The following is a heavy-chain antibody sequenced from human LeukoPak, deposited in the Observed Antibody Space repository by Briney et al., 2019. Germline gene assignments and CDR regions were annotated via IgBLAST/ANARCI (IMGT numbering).Heavy chain of an antibody. CDR1: GFTFSSYG. V-gene: IGHV3-30*18. CDR2: ISYDGSNK. J-gene: IGHJ4*02. Sequence: GGSLRLSCAASGFTFSSYGMHWVRQAPGKGLEWVAVISYDGSNKYYADSVKGRFTISRDNSKNTLYLQMNSLRAEDTAAYYCAKDPTRSSWYRVVGEIEYYFDYWGQGTLVTVSS. D-gene: IGHD6-13*01. CDR3: AKDPTRSSWYRVVGEIEYYFDY.